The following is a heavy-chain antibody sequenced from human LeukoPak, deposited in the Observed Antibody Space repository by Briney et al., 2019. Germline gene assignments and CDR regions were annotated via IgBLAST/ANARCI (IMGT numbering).Heavy chain of an antibody. CDR2: MNPNSGNT. J-gene: IGHJ6*02. D-gene: IGHD4-17*01. CDR1: GYTFTSYD. Sequence: ASVKVSCKASGYTFTSYDINWVRQATGQGLEWMGWMNPNSGNTGYAQEFQGRVTMTRNTSISTAYMELSSLRSEDTAVYYCASTGTYDYGDYGYYCYGMDVWGQGTTVTVSS. V-gene: IGHV1-8*01. CDR3: ASTGTYDYGDYGYYCYGMDV.